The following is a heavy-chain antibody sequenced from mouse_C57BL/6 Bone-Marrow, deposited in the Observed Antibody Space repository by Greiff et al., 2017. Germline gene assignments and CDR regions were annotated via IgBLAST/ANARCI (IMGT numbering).Heavy chain of an antibody. CDR3: ARTYYGSSPLMWYFDV. Sequence: QVQLQQSGAELVKPGASVKISCKASGYAFSSYWMNWVKQRPGKGLEWIGQIYPGDGDTNYNGKFKGKATLTADKSSSTAYMQLSSLTSEDSAFYFCARTYYGSSPLMWYFDVWGTGTTVTVAS. J-gene: IGHJ1*03. CDR2: IYPGDGDT. CDR1: GYAFSSYW. V-gene: IGHV1-80*01. D-gene: IGHD1-1*01.